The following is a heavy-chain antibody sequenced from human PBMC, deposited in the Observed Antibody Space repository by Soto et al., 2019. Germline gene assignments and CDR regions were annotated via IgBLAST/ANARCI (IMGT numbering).Heavy chain of an antibody. CDR2: ISYSGST. Sequence: SETLSLTCTVCGGSISSFYWSWILQPPGRGLEWIAYISYSGSTNFNPSLKSRVTVSIDTSKSQFSLRLNSVTAADTALYYCARHRCRCYDWGFDHWCPGPMFTDP. D-gene: IGHD5-12*01. CDR1: GGSISSFY. J-gene: IGHJ5*02. CDR3: ARHRCRCYDWGFDHWCPGPMFTDP. V-gene: IGHV4-59*08.